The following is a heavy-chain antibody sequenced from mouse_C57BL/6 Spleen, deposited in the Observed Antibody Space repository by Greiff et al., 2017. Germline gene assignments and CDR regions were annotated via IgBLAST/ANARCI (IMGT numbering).Heavy chain of an antibody. CDR2: INYDGSST. V-gene: IGHV5-16*01. Sequence: EVQLVESEGGLVQPGSSMKLSCTASGFTFSDYYMAWVRQVPEKGLEWVANINYDGSSTYYLDSLKSRFIISRDNAKNILYLQMSSLKSEDTATYYCARDRGDYWGKGTSVTVSS. CDR1: GFTFSDYY. D-gene: IGHD3-3*01. CDR3: ARDRGDY. J-gene: IGHJ4*01.